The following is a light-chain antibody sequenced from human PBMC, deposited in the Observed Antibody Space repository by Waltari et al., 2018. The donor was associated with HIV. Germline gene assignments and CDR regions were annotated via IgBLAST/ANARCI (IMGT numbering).Light chain of an antibody. CDR3: SPYTSTSTVYV. CDR2: AVS. V-gene: IGLV2-14*03. Sequence: QSALTQPASVSGSPGQSITLSCTGTSSDVGGYNSVSWYQLHPGKAPKLMIYAVSNRPSGVSNRFSGSKSDNTASLTISGLQAEDEADYYCSPYTSTSTVYVFGTGTEVTVL. J-gene: IGLJ1*01. CDR1: SSDVGGYNS.